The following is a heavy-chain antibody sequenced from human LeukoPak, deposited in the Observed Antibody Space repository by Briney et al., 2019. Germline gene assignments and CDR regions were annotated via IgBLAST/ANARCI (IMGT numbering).Heavy chain of an antibody. CDR1: GGSISSSSYY. D-gene: IGHD1-26*01. Sequence: SGTLSLTCTVSGGSISSSSYYWGWIRQPPGKGLEWIGSIYYSGSTYYNPSLKSRVTISVDTSKNQFSLKLSSVTAADTAVYYCARHFGGELIFDYWGQGTLVTVSS. J-gene: IGHJ4*02. CDR3: ARHFGGELIFDY. V-gene: IGHV4-39*01. CDR2: IYYSGST.